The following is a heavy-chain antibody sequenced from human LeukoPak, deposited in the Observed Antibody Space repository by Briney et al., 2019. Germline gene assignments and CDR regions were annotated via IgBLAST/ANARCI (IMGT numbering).Heavy chain of an antibody. V-gene: IGHV4-38-2*02. CDR1: GYSISSGYY. CDR3: ARDYFGRRASGWFDP. Sequence: SETLSLTCAVSGYSISSGYYWGWIRQPPGKGLEWIGSIYHSGSTYYNPSLKSRVTISVDTSKNQFSLKLSSVTAADTAVYYCARDYFGRRASGWFDPWGQGTLVTVSS. D-gene: IGHD3/OR15-3a*01. J-gene: IGHJ5*02. CDR2: IYHSGST.